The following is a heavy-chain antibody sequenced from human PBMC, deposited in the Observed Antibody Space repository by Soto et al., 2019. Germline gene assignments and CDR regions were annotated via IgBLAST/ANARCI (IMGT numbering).Heavy chain of an antibody. CDR3: ARGDYDFWSGYYTDYYYYYMDV. CDR1: GFTFSSYW. Sequence: GGSLRLSCAASGFTFSSYWMHWVRQAPGKGLVWVSRINSDGSSTSYADSVKGRFTISRDNAKNTLYLQMNSLRAEDTAVYYCARGDYDFWSGYYTDYYYYYMDVWGKGTTVTVSS. V-gene: IGHV3-74*01. D-gene: IGHD3-3*01. CDR2: INSDGSST. J-gene: IGHJ6*03.